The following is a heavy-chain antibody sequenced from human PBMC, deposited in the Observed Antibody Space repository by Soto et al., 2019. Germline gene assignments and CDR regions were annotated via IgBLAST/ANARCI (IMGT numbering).Heavy chain of an antibody. CDR3: ARSTIEVTKPPDY. J-gene: IGHJ4*02. Sequence: QVQLVESGGGLVKPGGSLRLSCAASGFTFSDYYMSWIRQAPGQGLEWVSYISTSSSYTNYADSVKGRFTISGDNAKNSLYLQMNSLRAEDTAVYYCARSTIEVTKPPDYWGQGTLVTVSS. CDR1: GFTFSDYY. V-gene: IGHV3-11*06. CDR2: ISTSSSYT. D-gene: IGHD1-26*01.